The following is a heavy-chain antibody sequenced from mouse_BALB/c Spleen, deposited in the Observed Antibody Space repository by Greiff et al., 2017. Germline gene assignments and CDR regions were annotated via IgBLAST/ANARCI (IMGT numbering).Heavy chain of an antibody. CDR1: GFSLTSYG. D-gene: IGHD2-1*01. V-gene: IGHV2-9*02. CDR3: ARESRAGNYYFDY. CDR2: IWAGGST. Sequence: VQLQESGPGLVAPSQSLSITCTVSGFSLTSYGVHWVRQPPGKGLEWLGVIWAGGSTNYNSALMSRLSISKDNSKSQVFLKMNSLQTDDTAMYYCARESRAGNYYFDYWGQGTTLTVSS. J-gene: IGHJ2*01.